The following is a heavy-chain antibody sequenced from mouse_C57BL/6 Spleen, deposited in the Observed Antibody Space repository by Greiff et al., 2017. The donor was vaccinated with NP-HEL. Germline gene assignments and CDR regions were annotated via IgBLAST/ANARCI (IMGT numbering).Heavy chain of an antibody. J-gene: IGHJ2*01. CDR1: GFTFSDYY. V-gene: IGHV5-16*01. CDR2: INYDGSST. D-gene: IGHD1-1*01. Sequence: EVQLVESEGGLVQPGSSMKLSCTASGFTFSDYYMAWVRQVPEKGLEWVANINYDGSSTYYLDSLKSRFIISRDNAKNILYLQMSSLKSEDTATYYCARGSGSSFDYWGQGTTLTVSS. CDR3: ARGSGSSFDY.